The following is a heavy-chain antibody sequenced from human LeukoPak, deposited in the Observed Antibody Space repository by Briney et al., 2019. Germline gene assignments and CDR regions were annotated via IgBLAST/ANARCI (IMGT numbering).Heavy chain of an antibody. CDR3: AKSSGDY. Sequence: GGSLRLSCAASGFTFSSYAMHWVRQAPGKGLEYVSAISSNGGSTYYANSVKGRFTTSRDNSKNTLYLQMGSLRAEDMAVYYCAKSSGDYWGQGTLVTVSS. J-gene: IGHJ4*02. CDR2: ISSNGGST. V-gene: IGHV3-64*01. CDR1: GFTFSSYA. D-gene: IGHD3-10*01.